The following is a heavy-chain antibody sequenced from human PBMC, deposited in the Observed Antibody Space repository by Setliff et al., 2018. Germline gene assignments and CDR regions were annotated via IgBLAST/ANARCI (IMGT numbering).Heavy chain of an antibody. V-gene: IGHV3-64*02. CDR1: GFTFSAYA. Sequence: GGSLSLSCAASGFTFSAYALHWVRQAPVRGLEYVSAISNDGRRTYYTDSVKGRFTISRDNSKNTLYLQMGSLRPEDMAVYYCVRWVDGKADYWGQGTLVTVSS. J-gene: IGHJ4*02. CDR3: VRWVDGKADY. CDR2: ISNDGRRT.